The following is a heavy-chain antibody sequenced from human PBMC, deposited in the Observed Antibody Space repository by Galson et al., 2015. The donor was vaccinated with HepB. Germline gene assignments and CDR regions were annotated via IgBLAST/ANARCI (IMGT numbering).Heavy chain of an antibody. CDR2: IIPIFGTA. V-gene: IGHV1-69*13. CDR1: GGTFSSYA. D-gene: IGHD3-22*01. J-gene: IGHJ6*03. Sequence: SVKVSCKASGGTFSSYAISWVRQAPGQGLEWMGGIIPIFGTANYAQKFQGRVTITADESTSTAYMELSSLRSEDTAVYYCASGPNYDSSGYDYYYYMDVWGKGTTVTVSS. CDR3: ASGPNYDSSGYDYYYYMDV.